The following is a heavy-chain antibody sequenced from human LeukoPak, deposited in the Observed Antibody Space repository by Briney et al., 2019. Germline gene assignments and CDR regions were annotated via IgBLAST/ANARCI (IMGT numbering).Heavy chain of an antibody. CDR2: IYYSGST. CDR3: ARVRGYCSSTSCYYDY. J-gene: IGHJ4*02. D-gene: IGHD2-2*01. Sequence: SSQTLSLTCTVSGGSISSGGYYWGWIRQHPGKGLEWIGYIYYSGSTYYNPSLKSRVIISVYKSKNQFSLRLSSVTAADAAVYYCARVRGYCSSTSCYYDYWGQGTLVTVSS. V-gene: IGHV4-31*03. CDR1: GGSISSGGYY.